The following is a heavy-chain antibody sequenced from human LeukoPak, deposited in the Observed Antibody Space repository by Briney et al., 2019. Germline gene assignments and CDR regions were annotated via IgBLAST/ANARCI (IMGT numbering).Heavy chain of an antibody. CDR1: GISFSNAW. J-gene: IGHJ4*02. D-gene: IGHD3-22*01. CDR2: ITRKIDGETT. Sequence: PGGSLRLSCAGSGISFSNAWMSWVRQAPGKGLEWVGRITRKIDGETTDYAAPVKGRFTISRNDPENTLFLRMNSLKTEDTAVYYCTTDTPDSSGYCHDYWGQGTLVTVSS. V-gene: IGHV3-15*01. CDR3: TTDTPDSSGYCHDY.